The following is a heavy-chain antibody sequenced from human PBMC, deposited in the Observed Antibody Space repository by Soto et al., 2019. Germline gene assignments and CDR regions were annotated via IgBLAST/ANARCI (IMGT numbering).Heavy chain of an antibody. CDR3: ASGINYYDSGVVAFDI. CDR2: MNPNSGNT. Sequence: QVQLVQSGAEVKKPGASVKVSCKASGYTFTSYDINWVRQATGQGLEWMGWMNPNSGNTGYAQKFQGRLTMTRNISISKAYMKISSLRSEDTVVYYCASGINYYDSGVVAFDIWGQGTMVTVSS. J-gene: IGHJ3*02. V-gene: IGHV1-8*01. D-gene: IGHD3-10*01. CDR1: GYTFTSYD.